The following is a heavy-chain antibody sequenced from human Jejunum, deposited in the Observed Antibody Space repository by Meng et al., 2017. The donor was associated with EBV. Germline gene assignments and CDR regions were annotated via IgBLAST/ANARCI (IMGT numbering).Heavy chain of an antibody. Sequence: QVHVVQSGVEVKKPVASGKVSCKTSGYTFTRYGISWVRQAPGHGPEWMGWITVYNGNTNYAPRLQGRVTMTTDLSTSTAYMELRSLRSDDTAVYYCARDSSGYNANDKVSDYWGQGTLVTVSS. J-gene: IGHJ4*01. CDR1: GYTFTRYG. CDR3: ARDSSGYNANDKVSDY. D-gene: IGHD5-12*01. CDR2: ITVYNGNT. V-gene: IGHV1-18*01.